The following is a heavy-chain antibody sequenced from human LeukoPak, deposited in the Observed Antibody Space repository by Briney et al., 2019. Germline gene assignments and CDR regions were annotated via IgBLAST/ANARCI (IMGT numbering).Heavy chain of an antibody. CDR2: INHNGNVN. Sequence: GGSLRLSCAASGFTFSSYWMNWARQAPGKGLEWVASINHNGNVNYYVDSVKGRFTISRDNAKNSLYLQMNSLRAEDTAVYYCASALPRIQLWQGNYWGQGTLVTVSS. J-gene: IGHJ4*02. CDR3: ASALPRIQLWQGNY. CDR1: GFTFSSYW. V-gene: IGHV3-7*03. D-gene: IGHD5-18*01.